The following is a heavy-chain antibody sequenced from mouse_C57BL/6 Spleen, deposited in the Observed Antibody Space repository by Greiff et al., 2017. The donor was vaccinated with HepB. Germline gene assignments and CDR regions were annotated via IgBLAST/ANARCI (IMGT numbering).Heavy chain of an antibody. CDR2: INPYNGGT. V-gene: IGHV1-19*01. CDR3: ARSYYSNYVGY. J-gene: IGHJ2*01. Sequence: VQLQQSGPVLVKPGASVKMSCKASGYTFTDYYMNWVKQSHGKSLEWIGVINPYNGGTSYNQKFKGKATLTVDKSSSTAYMELNSLTSEDSAVYYCARSYYSNYVGYWGQGTTLTVSS. D-gene: IGHD2-5*01. CDR1: GYTFTDYY.